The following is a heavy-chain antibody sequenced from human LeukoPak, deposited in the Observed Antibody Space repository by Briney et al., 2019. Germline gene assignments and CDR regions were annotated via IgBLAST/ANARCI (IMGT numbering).Heavy chain of an antibody. CDR2: IKQDGSEK. D-gene: IGHD5-12*01. V-gene: IGHV3-7*01. CDR3: ATYSGYDFDAFDI. Sequence: GGSLRLSCAASGFTFSSYWMSWVRQAPGKGLEWVANIKQDGSEKYYVDSVKGRFTISKGNAKNSLYLQMNSLRAEDTAVYYCATYSGYDFDAFDIWGQGTMVTVSS. CDR1: GFTFSSYW. J-gene: IGHJ3*02.